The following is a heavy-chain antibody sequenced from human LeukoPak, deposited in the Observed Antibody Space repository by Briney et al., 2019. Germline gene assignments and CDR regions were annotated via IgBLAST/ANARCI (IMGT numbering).Heavy chain of an antibody. J-gene: IGHJ2*01. D-gene: IGHD4-17*01. CDR3: AKDSTDWYFDL. V-gene: IGHV3-9*01. CDR2: ISWDSGSI. CDR1: GFTFDDYA. Sequence: PGGSLRLSCAASGFTFDDYAMHWVRQAPGKGLEWVSGISWDSGSIGYADSVKGRFTISRDNAKNSLYLQMISLRAEDTAFYYCAKDSTDWYFDLWGRGTLVTVSS.